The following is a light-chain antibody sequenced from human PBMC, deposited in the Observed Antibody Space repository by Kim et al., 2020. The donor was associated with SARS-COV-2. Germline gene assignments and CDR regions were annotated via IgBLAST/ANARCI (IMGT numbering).Light chain of an antibody. CDR3: SSYGGSNNVV. Sequence: QPVLTQPPSAAGSPGQSVTISCTGTSSDVGSFNYVSWYQQHPGKAPKLIIHEVSKRPSGVPHRFSASKSGNTASLTVSGLQADDEADYYCSSYGGSNNVVFGGGTQLTVL. CDR2: EVS. J-gene: IGLJ2*01. V-gene: IGLV2-8*01. CDR1: SSDVGSFNY.